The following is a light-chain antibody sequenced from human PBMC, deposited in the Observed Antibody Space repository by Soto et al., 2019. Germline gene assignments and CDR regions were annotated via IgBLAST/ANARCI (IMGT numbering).Light chain of an antibody. CDR3: QQSYSTPWT. Sequence: DIQMTQSPSSLSASVGDRVTITCRASQSISSYLNWYQQTPGKAPTLLIYAASTLQSGVPSRFSGSGSGTDFTLTISSLQPEDFATYYCQQSYSTPWTFGQGTKVEIK. J-gene: IGKJ1*01. CDR2: AAS. V-gene: IGKV1-39*01. CDR1: QSISSY.